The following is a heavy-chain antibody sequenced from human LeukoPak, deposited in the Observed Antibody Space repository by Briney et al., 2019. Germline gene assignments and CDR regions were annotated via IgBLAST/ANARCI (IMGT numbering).Heavy chain of an antibody. D-gene: IGHD3-10*01. V-gene: IGHV4-31*03. CDR1: GGSIGSGGYY. CDR3: ARIGEDALDI. J-gene: IGHJ3*02. CDR2: IHYSGNT. Sequence: SETLSLTCTVSGGSIGSGGYYWSWVRQHPGKGLEWIAYIHYSGNTYYNPSLKSRFIISADTSKNQFSLKLSSVTAADTAVYYCARIGEDALDIWGQGTMVTVSS.